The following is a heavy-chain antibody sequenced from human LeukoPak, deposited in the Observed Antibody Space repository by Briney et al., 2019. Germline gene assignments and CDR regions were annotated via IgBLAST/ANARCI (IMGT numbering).Heavy chain of an antibody. CDR1: GYPISSGYY. CDR2: IYHSGST. Sequence: SETLSLTCTVSGYPISSGYYWGWIRPPPGKGLEWMGSIYHSGSTYYNPSLKSRVTISVDTSKNQFSLKLSSVTAADTAVYYCARDSRIVVVPAAIRSIDYWGQGTLVTVSS. J-gene: IGHJ4*02. D-gene: IGHD2-2*02. V-gene: IGHV4-38-2*02. CDR3: ARDSRIVVVPAAIRSIDY.